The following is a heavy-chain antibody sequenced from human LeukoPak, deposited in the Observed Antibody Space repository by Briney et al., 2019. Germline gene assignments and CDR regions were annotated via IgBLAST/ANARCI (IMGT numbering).Heavy chain of an antibody. V-gene: IGHV4-34*01. CDR1: GGSLSGYY. CDR2: INHSGST. CDR3: AAGGATTVTTSYYYYGMDV. J-gene: IGHJ6*02. D-gene: IGHD4-17*01. Sequence: PSETLSLTCAVYGGSLSGYYWSWISQPPGKGLKWSGEINHSGSTNYNPSLKSRVTISVDTSKNQFSLKLSSVTAADTAVYYCAAGGATTVTTSYYYYGMDVWGQETTVTVSS.